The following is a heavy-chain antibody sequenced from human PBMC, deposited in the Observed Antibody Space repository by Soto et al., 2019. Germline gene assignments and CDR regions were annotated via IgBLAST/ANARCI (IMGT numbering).Heavy chain of an antibody. D-gene: IGHD3-16*01. CDR1: GYTFIRYG. V-gene: IGHV1-18*01. J-gene: IGHJ6*02. CDR3: ARGGYYDNVWGKLSHYGLDV. Sequence: QVQLVQSASEVMKPGASVKVSCKASGYTFIRYGITWVRQAPGQGLEWMGWISPYNDYTIYAQKLQGRVTMTADTYTRTVYMELRSLKSDDTAVYYCARGGYYDNVWGKLSHYGLDVWGQGTSVTVSS. CDR2: ISPYNDYT.